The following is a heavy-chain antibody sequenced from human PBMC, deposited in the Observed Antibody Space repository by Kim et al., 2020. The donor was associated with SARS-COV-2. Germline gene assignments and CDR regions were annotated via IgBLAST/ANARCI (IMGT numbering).Heavy chain of an antibody. J-gene: IGHJ6*02. V-gene: IGHV3-73*01. CDR1: GFTFSGSA. CDR3: TRSGGAYGSGSYLFYYGMDV. Sequence: GGSLRLSCAASGFTFSGSAMHWVRQASGKGLEWVGRIRSKANSYATAYAASVKGRFTISRDDSKNTAYLQMNSLKTEDTAVYYCTRSGGAYGSGSYLFYYGMDVWGQGTTVTVSS. D-gene: IGHD3-10*01. CDR2: IRSKANSYAT.